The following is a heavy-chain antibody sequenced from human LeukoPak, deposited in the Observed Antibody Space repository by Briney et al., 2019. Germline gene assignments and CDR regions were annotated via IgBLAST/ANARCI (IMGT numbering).Heavy chain of an antibody. V-gene: IGHV3-9*01. CDR2: ISWDSGSI. CDR1: GFPFEDYA. CDR3: ARVGYFDWGRDDAFDI. Sequence: GGSLRLSCAASGFPFEDYAMHCVRPAPGEGLEGVSGISWDSGSIGYADSVKGRFTISRDNAKNSLYLQMNSLRVEDTALYYCARVGYFDWGRDDAFDIWGQGTMVTVSS. D-gene: IGHD3-9*01. J-gene: IGHJ3*02.